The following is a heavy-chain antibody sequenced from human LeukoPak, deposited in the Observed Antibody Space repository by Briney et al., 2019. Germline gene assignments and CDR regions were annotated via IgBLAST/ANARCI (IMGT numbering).Heavy chain of an antibody. CDR3: TTGAGVPAPFDY. V-gene: IGHV3-15*01. D-gene: IGHD2-2*01. CDR2: IKSKTDGGTT. Sequence: GGSLGLSCAASGFTFSNAWMSWIRQAPGKGLEWVGRIKSKTDGGTTDYAAPVKGRFTISRDDSNNTLYLQMNSLKTEDTAVYYCTTGAGVPAPFDYWGQGTLVTVSS. J-gene: IGHJ4*02. CDR1: GFTFSNAW.